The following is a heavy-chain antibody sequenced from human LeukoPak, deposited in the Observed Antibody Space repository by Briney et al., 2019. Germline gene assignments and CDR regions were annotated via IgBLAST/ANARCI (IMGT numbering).Heavy chain of an antibody. Sequence: GGSLRLSCAASGFTFSSYAMSWVRQAPGKGLEWVANIKQDGSEKYYVESVKGRLIISRDNANSLLFLQMNNLRAEDTAVYYCARDPVTTSGCWGQGTLVTVSS. D-gene: IGHD4-17*01. V-gene: IGHV3-7*01. CDR3: ARDPVTTSGC. J-gene: IGHJ4*02. CDR1: GFTFSSYA. CDR2: IKQDGSEK.